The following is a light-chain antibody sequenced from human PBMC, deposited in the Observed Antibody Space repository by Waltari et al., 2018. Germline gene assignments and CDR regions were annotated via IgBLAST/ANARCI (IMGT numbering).Light chain of an antibody. V-gene: IGLV4-69*01. CDR3: QTGGHGTWV. J-gene: IGLJ3*02. Sequence: QLVLTQSPSASASLGASVKLTCTLSSGHSSNVIAWHQQKPEKGPRYLRTVNSDGSPSKGDKIPDRFSGSSSGAEHYLTISSLQSEDEADYYCQTGGHGTWVFGGGTKLTVL. CDR2: VNSDGSP. CDR1: SGHSSNV.